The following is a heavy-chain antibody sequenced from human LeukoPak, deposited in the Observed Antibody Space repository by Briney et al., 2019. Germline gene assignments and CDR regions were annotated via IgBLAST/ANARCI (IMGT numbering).Heavy chain of an antibody. J-gene: IGHJ5*02. CDR2: IYYSGST. V-gene: IGHV4-31*03. CDR3: ARDCSGGSCYRGWFDP. D-gene: IGHD2-15*01. CDR1: GGSISSGGYY. Sequence: SQTLSLTCTVSGGSISSGGYYWSWIRQHPGKGLEWIGYIYYSGSTYYNPSLKSRVTISVDTSKNQFSLKLSSVTAADTAVYYCARDCSGGSCYRGWFDPWGQGTLVTVSS.